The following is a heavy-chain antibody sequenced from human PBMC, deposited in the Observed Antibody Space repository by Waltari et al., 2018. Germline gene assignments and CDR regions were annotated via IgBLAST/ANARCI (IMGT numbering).Heavy chain of an antibody. Sequence: QVQLQESGPGLVKPSQTLSLTCTVPGGSISSGSYYWSWIRQPAGKGLEWIGYIYTSGSTNYNPSLKSRVTISVDTSKNQFSLKLSSLRSEDTAVYYCARPRRNHCSGGSCYLDYWGQGTLVTVSS. CDR1: GGSISSGSYY. D-gene: IGHD2-15*01. V-gene: IGHV4-61*09. J-gene: IGHJ4*02. CDR2: IYTSGST. CDR3: ARPRRNHCSGGSCYLDY.